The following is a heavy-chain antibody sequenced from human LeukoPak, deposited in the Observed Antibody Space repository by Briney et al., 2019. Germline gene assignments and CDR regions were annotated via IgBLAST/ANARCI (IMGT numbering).Heavy chain of an antibody. CDR1: GFTVSDYW. CDR3: ARGPTDFDASDI. V-gene: IGHV3-7*01. Sequence: GGSLRLSCAASGFTVSDYWMSWVRQVPGKGLESVAHIKQDGSETYYVDTVRGRFIISRDNAKNSLYLQMNSLRVEDTAVYHCARGPTDFDASDIWGHGTLVTVSS. CDR2: IKQDGSET. J-gene: IGHJ3*02.